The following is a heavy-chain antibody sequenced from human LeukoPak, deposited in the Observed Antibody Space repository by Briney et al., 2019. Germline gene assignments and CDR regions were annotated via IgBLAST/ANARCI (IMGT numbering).Heavy chain of an antibody. CDR1: GGSISSYY. V-gene: IGHV4-4*07. CDR3: AREPLAGRYNWNYVPRPGANYYYMDV. CDR2: IYTSGST. D-gene: IGHD1-7*01. J-gene: IGHJ6*03. Sequence: SETLSLTCTVSGGSISSYYWSWIRQPAGKGLEWIGRIYTSGSTNYNPSLKSRVTMSVDTSKNQFSLQLNSVTPEDTAVYYCAREPLAGRYNWNYVPRPGANYYYMDVWGKGTTVTVSS.